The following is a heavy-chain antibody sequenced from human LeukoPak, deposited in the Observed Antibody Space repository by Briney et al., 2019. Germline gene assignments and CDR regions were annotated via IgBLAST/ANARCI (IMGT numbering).Heavy chain of an antibody. J-gene: IGHJ4*02. CDR3: ARDSGFGDPFDY. D-gene: IGHD3-10*01. Sequence: GGSLRLSCVVSGFTFSSYWMSWVRQAPGKGLEWVANIKQDGGEIYYVDSVKGRFTISRDNAKNSLFLQMNDLRAEDTAVYYCARDSGFGDPFDYWGQGTLVTVSS. CDR1: GFTFSSYW. V-gene: IGHV3-7*01. CDR2: IKQDGGEI.